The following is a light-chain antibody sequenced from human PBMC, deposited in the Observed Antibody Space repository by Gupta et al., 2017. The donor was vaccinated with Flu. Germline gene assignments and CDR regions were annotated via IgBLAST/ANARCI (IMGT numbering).Light chain of an antibody. J-gene: IGKJ3*01. CDR3: QKSSKWPTFT. V-gene: IGKV3-11*01. CDR2: DAS. Sequence: VLTQSPATLSLSPGERATLSCMASESISSYLAWYQQKPGQAPRLLIYDASNRATGTPARFSGSGSGTDFTLTISRLEPEDFAVYYCQKSSKWPTFTFGPGTKLDI. CDR1: ESISSY.